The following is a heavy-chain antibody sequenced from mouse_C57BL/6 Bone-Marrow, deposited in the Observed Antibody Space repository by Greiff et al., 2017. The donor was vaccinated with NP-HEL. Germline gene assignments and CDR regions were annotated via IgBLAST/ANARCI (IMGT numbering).Heavy chain of an antibody. CDR2: IYPRSGNT. D-gene: IGHD1-1*01. V-gene: IGHV1-81*01. CDR1: GYTFTSYG. J-gene: IGHJ2*01. Sequence: VQLQQSGAELARPGASVKLSCKASGYTFTSYGISWVKQRTGQGLEWIVEIYPRSGNTYYNEKFKGKATLTADKSSSTAYMELRSLTSEDSAVYFCARYYYGSSPDYWGQGTTLTVSS. CDR3: ARYYYGSSPDY.